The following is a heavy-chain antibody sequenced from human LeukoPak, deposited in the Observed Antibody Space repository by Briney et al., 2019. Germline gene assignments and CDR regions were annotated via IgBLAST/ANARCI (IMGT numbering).Heavy chain of an antibody. CDR1: GFTFSSYE. V-gene: IGHV3-48*03. CDR2: ISSSGSTI. Sequence: GGSLRLSCAASGFTFSSYEMNWVRQAPGKGLEWVSYISSSGSTIYYADSVKGRFTISRDNAKNSLYLQMNSLRAEDTAVYYCARDNYDSSGYPDYYYYYYMDVWGKGTTVTVSS. CDR3: ARDNYDSSGYPDYYYYYYMDV. J-gene: IGHJ6*03. D-gene: IGHD3-22*01.